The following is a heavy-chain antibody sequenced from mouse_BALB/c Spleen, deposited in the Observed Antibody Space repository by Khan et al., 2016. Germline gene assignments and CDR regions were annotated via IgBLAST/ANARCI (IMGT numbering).Heavy chain of an antibody. CDR2: ININTGEP. CDR1: GYIFRNYG. D-gene: IGHD1-3*01. V-gene: IGHV9-3*02. CDR3: ARGGYNYRFDY. J-gene: IGHJ2*01. Sequence: QIQLVQSGPELKKPGETVNISCKSSGYIFRNYGMNWVKQAPGKGLKWMGWININTGEPTYAEEFKGRFVFSLESSASTAHLQINNLKNEDTATYYCARGGYNYRFDYWGQGTTLTVSS.